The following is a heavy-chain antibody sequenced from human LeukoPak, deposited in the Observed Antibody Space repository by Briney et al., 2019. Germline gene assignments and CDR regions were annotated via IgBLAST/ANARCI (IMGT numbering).Heavy chain of an antibody. CDR3: ARDSRQWLVHDAFDI. CDR2: ISYDGSNK. D-gene: IGHD6-19*01. V-gene: IGHV3-30*03. CDR1: GYSISSGY. J-gene: IGHJ3*02. Sequence: LSLTCTVSGYSISSGYYWGWIRQPPGKGLEWVAVISYDGSNKYYADSVKGRFTISRDNSKNTLYLQMNSLRAEDTAVYYCARDSRQWLVHDAFDIWGQGTMVTVSS.